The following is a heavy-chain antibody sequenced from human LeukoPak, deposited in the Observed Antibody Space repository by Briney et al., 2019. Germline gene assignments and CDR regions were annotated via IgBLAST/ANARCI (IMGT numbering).Heavy chain of an antibody. CDR1: GFTFSSYE. J-gene: IGHJ4*02. V-gene: IGHV3-48*03. D-gene: IGHD3-16*01. CDR2: ISSSGSTI. CDR3: VKEGVEYSYSYGDY. Sequence: GGSLRLSCAASGFTFSSYEMNWVRQAPGKGLEWVSYISSSGSTIYYADSVKGRFTISRDNAENTLYLQMNNLRPDDTAFYFCVKEGVEYSYSYGDYWGQGTLVTVSS.